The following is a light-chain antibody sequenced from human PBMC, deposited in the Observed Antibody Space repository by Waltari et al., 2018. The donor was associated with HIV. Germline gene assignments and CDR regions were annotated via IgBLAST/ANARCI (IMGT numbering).Light chain of an antibody. J-gene: IGLJ1*01. V-gene: IGLV3-1*01. Sequence: SYELTQPPSVSVSPGQTASITCSGDQCAAKYASWYQQKPGQSPVLVIYQDSKRPSGIPERFSGSNSGNTATLTISGTQAMDEADYYCQAWDSTTAAVFGTGTKVTVL. CDR3: QAWDSTTAAV. CDR2: QDS. CDR1: QCAAKY.